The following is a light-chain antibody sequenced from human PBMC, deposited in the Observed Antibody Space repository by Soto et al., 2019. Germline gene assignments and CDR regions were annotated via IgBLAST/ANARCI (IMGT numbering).Light chain of an antibody. CDR2: KAS. V-gene: IGKV1-5*03. J-gene: IGKJ2*01. CDR3: QQYHSYSHT. Sequence: DIQMTQSPSTLSASVGDRVTITCRASQSISNWLAWYQQKPGKAPKVLIYKASTLESGVPSRFSGSGSGTEFTLTISSLQPDDFATYYCQQYHSYSHTFGQGTKLEIQ. CDR1: QSISNW.